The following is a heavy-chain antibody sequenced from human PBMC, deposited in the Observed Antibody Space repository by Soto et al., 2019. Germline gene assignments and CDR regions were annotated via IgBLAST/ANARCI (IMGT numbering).Heavy chain of an antibody. J-gene: IGHJ4*02. V-gene: IGHV1-18*01. CDR3: ARGRYGAY. Sequence: QVHLVQSGAEVKKPGASVKVSCKGSGYGFTTYGITWVRQAPGQGLEWMAWISAHNGNTNYARKLKGRVTVTSDPSTSTAYMELRSLRSDDTAVYYCARGRYGAYWGQGALVTVSS. CDR2: ISAHNGNT. CDR1: GYGFTTYG. D-gene: IGHD3-10*01.